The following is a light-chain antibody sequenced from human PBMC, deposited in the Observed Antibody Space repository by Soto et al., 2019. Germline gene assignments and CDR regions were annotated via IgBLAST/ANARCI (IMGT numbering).Light chain of an antibody. V-gene: IGLV1-44*01. Sequence: QDVVTQPTSASGTPGQRVTISCSGSSSNIGSNTVNWYQQLPGTAPKLLIYSNNQRPSGVPDRFSGSKSGTSASLAISGLQSEDEADYYCAAWDDSLNGLYVFGTGTKVTVL. CDR2: SNN. J-gene: IGLJ1*01. CDR3: AAWDDSLNGLYV. CDR1: SSNIGSNT.